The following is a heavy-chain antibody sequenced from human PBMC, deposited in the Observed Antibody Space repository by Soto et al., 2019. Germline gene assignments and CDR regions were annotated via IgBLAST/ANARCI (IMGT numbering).Heavy chain of an antibody. CDR1: GFTFSSYA. D-gene: IGHD2-21*02. J-gene: IGHJ4*02. CDR3: AKDWTKCGGDCDGGYFDY. V-gene: IGHV3-23*01. CDR2: ISGSGGST. Sequence: EVQLLESGGGLVQPGGSLRLSCAASGFTFSSYAMSWVRQAPGKGLEWVSAISGSGGSTYYADSVKGRFTISRDNSKNTLYLQMNSLRAEDTAVDYCAKDWTKCGGDCDGGYFDYWGQGTLVTVSS.